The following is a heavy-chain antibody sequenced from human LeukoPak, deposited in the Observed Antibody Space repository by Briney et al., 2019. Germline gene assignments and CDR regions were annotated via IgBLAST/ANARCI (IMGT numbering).Heavy chain of an antibody. V-gene: IGHV6-1*01. CDR3: ARDLYGGNYFDY. Sequence: SQTLSLTCAISGDSVSSNSATWNWIRQFPSRGLEWLGRRYYRSKWFNDYALSVKSRITINPDTSKNQFSLQLNSVTPEDTAIYYCARDLYGGNYFDYWGQGTLVTVSS. D-gene: IGHD4-23*01. J-gene: IGHJ4*02. CDR2: RYYRSKWFN. CDR1: GDSVSSNSAT.